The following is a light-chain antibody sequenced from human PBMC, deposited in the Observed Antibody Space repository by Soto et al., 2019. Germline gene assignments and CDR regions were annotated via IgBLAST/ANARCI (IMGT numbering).Light chain of an antibody. V-gene: IGKV3-20*01. J-gene: IGKJ1*01. Sequence: IVLTQSPGTLSLSPGERATLSCRASQSVSSSYLAWYQQKPGQAPRLLIYGTSSRATAIPDRFSGSGSGTDFTLTISRLEPDDFAVYYCQLYGISLWTFV. CDR3: QLYGISLWT. CDR2: GTS. CDR1: QSVSSSY.